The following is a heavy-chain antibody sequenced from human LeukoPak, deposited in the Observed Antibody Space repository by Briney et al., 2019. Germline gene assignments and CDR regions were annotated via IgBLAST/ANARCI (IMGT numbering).Heavy chain of an antibody. CDR1: GGTFSSYA. D-gene: IGHD2-2*01. J-gene: IGHJ6*03. CDR2: IIPIFGTA. CDR3: ARTVVVVPAATYYYXXMDV. Sequence: GSSVKVSCKASGGTFSSYAISWVRQAPGQGLEWMGGIIPIFGTANYAQKFQGRGTITADESTSTAYMELSSLRSEDTAWDYCARTVVVVPAATYYYXXMDVWGKGTTVTVSS. V-gene: IGHV1-69*01.